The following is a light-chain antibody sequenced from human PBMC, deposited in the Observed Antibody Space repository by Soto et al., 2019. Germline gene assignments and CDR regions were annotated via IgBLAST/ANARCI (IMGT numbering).Light chain of an antibody. J-gene: IGKJ2*01. Sequence: EFVLTQSPGTPSLSPGERATLSCRASQTVSSNYLAWYQHKPGQAPRLLIYGSSNRAAGIPDRFSGSESGTDFTLTISRLEPEDFAVYYCQQFGGSPMYIFGQGTKVEIK. CDR2: GSS. V-gene: IGKV3-20*01. CDR1: QTVSSNY. CDR3: QQFGGSPMYI.